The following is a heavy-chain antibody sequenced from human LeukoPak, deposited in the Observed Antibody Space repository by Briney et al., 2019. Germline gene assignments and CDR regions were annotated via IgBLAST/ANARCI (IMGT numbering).Heavy chain of an antibody. D-gene: IGHD4-17*01. CDR2: IIPIFGTA. V-gene: IGHV1-69*05. CDR1: GGTFSSYA. CDR3: ARAPYLKTHDHGDYEIDAFDI. J-gene: IGHJ3*02. Sequence: SVKVSCKASGGTFSSYAISWVRQAPGQGLEWMGGIIPIFGTANYAQKFQGRVTITTDESTSTAYMELSSLRSEDTAVYYCARAPYLKTHDHGDYEIDAFDIWGQGTMVTVSS.